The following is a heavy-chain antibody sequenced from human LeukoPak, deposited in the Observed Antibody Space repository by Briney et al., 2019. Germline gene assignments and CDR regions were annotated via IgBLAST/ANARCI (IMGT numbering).Heavy chain of an antibody. CDR3: ARLNSGSYYHPFDY. Sequence: GGSLRLSCAASGFTFSSYEMSWVRQAPGKGLEWVSYISSSGSTIYYADSVKGRFTISRDNAKISLYLQMHSLRAEDTAVYYCARLNSGSYYHPFDYWGQGTLVTVSS. J-gene: IGHJ4*02. CDR2: ISSSGSTI. D-gene: IGHD1-26*01. CDR1: GFTFSSYE. V-gene: IGHV3-48*03.